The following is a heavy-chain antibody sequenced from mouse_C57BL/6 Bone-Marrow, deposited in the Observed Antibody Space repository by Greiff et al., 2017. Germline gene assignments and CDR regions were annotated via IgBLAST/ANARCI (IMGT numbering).Heavy chain of an antibody. J-gene: IGHJ3*01. CDR1: GYTFTSYW. V-gene: IGHV1-64*01. Sequence: QVQLQQPGAELVKPGASVKLSCKASGYTFTSYWMHWVKQRPGQGLEWIGMIHPNSGSTNYNEKFKSKGTLTVDKYSSPAYMQLSSLTSEDSAVYYCARNGYYYGSSWFAYWGQGTLVTVSA. CDR2: IHPNSGST. CDR3: ARNGYYYGSSWFAY. D-gene: IGHD1-1*01.